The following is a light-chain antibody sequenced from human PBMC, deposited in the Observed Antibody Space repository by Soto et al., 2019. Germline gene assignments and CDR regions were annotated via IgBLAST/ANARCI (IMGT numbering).Light chain of an antibody. Sequence: DIQMTQSPSSLSASVGDRVTITCQASQDISNYVNWFQQKPGKAPKLLIHDASNLETGVPSRFSGSGSGTDFSFTISSLQPEDIAAYYCEQYHILPYTFGQGTKLHIK. CDR2: DAS. CDR3: EQYHILPYT. CDR1: QDISNY. J-gene: IGKJ2*01. V-gene: IGKV1-33*01.